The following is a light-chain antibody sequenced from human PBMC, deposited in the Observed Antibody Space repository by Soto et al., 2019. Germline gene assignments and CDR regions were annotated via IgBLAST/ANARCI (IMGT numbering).Light chain of an antibody. J-gene: IGLJ3*02. V-gene: IGLV2-23*02. Sequence: QSALTQPASVSVSPGQSITISCTGSNSDVGGYNLVSWYQQHPGKAPKLIIFEVNKRPSGVSSRFSGSKSGNTASLTISGLQAEDEADDHCCAFAGVRTFGVFGGGTKLTVL. CDR2: EVN. CDR3: CAFAGVRTFGV. CDR1: NSDVGGYNL.